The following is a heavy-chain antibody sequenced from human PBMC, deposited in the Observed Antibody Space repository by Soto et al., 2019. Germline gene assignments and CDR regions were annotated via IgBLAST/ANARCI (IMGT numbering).Heavy chain of an antibody. D-gene: IGHD4-17*01. J-gene: IGHJ3*02. CDR2: IIPIFGTA. CDR1: GGTFSTSA. Sequence: QVQLVQSGAEVKKPGSSVKVSCKASGGTFSTSAINWVRQAPGQGLEWMGGIIPIFGTADYAQKFQGRITITADESTRTAYMELRSLRSEDTALYYWERGHEYGGNSVAFDSWGQGTMVNVSS. CDR3: ERGHEYGGNSVAFDS. V-gene: IGHV1-69*12.